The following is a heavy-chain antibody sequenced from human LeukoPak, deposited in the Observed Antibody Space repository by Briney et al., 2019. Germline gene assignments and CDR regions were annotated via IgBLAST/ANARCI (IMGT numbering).Heavy chain of an antibody. CDR2: ISNTGSTI. V-gene: IGHV3-48*04. J-gene: IGHJ4*02. Sequence: GGSLRLSCAASGFTFSSYSMNWVRQAPGKGLEWISHISNTGSTIYYADSVKGRFTISRDNAKNSLYLQMKSLRVEDTGVYYCAREGSRSSFYFDYWGQGTLVTVSS. CDR3: AREGSRSSFYFDY. CDR1: GFTFSSYS. D-gene: IGHD6-6*01.